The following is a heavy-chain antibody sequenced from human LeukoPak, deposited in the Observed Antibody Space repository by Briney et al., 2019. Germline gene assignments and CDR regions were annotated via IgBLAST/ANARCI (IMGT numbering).Heavy chain of an antibody. Sequence: GGSLRLSCAASGFTFSDYYMNWIRQAPGKGLEWVSYISTSGSSIYYADSVKGRFTISRDNAKSSLFLQVNSLRAEDTALYYCARSGDYGESFDSWGQGTLVTVSS. CDR2: ISTSGSSI. D-gene: IGHD4-17*01. CDR3: ARSGDYGESFDS. V-gene: IGHV3-11*01. J-gene: IGHJ4*02. CDR1: GFTFSDYY.